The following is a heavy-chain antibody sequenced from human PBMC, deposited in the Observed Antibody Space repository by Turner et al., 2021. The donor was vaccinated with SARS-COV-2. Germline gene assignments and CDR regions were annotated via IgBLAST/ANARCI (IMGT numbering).Heavy chain of an antibody. CDR3: ARDGGYSGYAYFDY. CDR2: IWYDGSNK. J-gene: IGHJ4*02. D-gene: IGHD5-12*01. CDR1: GFTFSSYG. Sequence: QVQLVESGGGVVQPGRSLSLSCAASGFTFSSYGMHWVRQAPGKGLEWVAVIWYDGSNKYYADSVKGRFTISRDNSKNTLYLQMNSLRAEDTAVYYCARDGGYSGYAYFDYWGQGTLVTVSS. V-gene: IGHV3-33*01.